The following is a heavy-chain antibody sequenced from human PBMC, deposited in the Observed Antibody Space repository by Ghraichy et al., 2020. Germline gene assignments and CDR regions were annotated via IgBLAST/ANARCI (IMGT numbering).Heavy chain of an antibody. J-gene: IGHJ4*02. D-gene: IGHD5-18*01. CDR2: IYSGGNT. Sequence: GGSLRLSCAASGFTFSNYAMNWVRQAPGKGLEWVSTIYSGGNTYYADSVKGRFTISRDNSRNTLYLQMNSLRAEDTAVYYCARSDTTMVTFDYWGQGTLVTVSS. V-gene: IGHV3-53*01. CDR1: GFTFSNYA. CDR3: ARSDTTMVTFDY.